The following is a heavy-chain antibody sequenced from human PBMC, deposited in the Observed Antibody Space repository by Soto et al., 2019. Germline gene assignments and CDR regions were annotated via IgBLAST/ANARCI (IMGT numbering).Heavy chain of an antibody. CDR3: ARDRGQWLVMNCYYYGMDV. V-gene: IGHV4-59*01. CDR2: IYYSGST. Sequence: PSETLSLTCTVSGGSISSYYWSWIRQPPGKGLEWIGYIYYSGSTNYNPSLKSRVTISVDTSKNQFSLKLSSVTAADTAVYYCARDRGQWLVMNCYYYGMDVWGQGTTVT. D-gene: IGHD6-19*01. CDR1: GGSISSYY. J-gene: IGHJ6*02.